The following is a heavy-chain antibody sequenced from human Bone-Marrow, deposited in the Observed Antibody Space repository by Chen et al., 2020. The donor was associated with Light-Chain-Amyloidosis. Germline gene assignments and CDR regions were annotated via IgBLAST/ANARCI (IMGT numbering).Heavy chain of an antibody. V-gene: IGHV5-51*01. CDR2: FYPDDSDA. Sequence: VQLEQSGPEVKKPGESLKISCKGSGYTFPNYWIGWVRQMPGKGLEWMGVFYPDDSDARYSPSFEGQVTISADKSIPTAYLQWRGLKASDTAMYYCARRSDGYNFDYWGQGTLVTVSS. CDR1: GYTFPNYW. J-gene: IGHJ4*02. D-gene: IGHD5-12*01. CDR3: ARRSDGYNFDY.